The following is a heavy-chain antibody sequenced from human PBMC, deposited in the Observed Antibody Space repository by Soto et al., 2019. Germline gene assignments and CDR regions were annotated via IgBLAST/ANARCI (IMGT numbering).Heavy chain of an antibody. CDR2: TNAGNGDT. V-gene: IGHV1-3*05. D-gene: IGHD1-1*01. Sequence: QVQLVQSGAEEKKPGASVKVSCKASGYTFTTYAMHWVRQAPGQRLEWMGGTNAGNGDTKYSQKFQGRVTITRDTSASTAYMELSSVRSKDTAVYYCARDPGGWIDVSAFDFLGQGTIVTVSS. CDR3: ARDPGGWIDVSAFDF. CDR1: GYTFTTYA. J-gene: IGHJ3*01.